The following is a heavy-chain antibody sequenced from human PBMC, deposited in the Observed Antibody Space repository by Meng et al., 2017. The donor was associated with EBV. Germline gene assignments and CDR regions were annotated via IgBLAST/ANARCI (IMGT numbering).Heavy chain of an antibody. CDR1: GYTFTGYY. Sequence: QVRWGQSGAEGKKPGASVKCSCKASGYTFTGYYMHWVRQAPGQGLEWMGRINPNSGGTNYAQKFQGRVTMTRDTSISTAYMELSRLRSDDTAVYYCARVGIAVAGTGDYWGQGTLVTVSS. CDR2: INPNSGGT. J-gene: IGHJ4*02. CDR3: ARVGIAVAGTGDY. D-gene: IGHD6-19*01. V-gene: IGHV1-2*06.